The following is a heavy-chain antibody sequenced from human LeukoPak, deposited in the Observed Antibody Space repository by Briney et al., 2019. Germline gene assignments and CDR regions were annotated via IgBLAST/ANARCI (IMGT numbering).Heavy chain of an antibody. Sequence: SQTLSLTCTVSGGSISSGGYYWSWIRQHPGKGLEWIGYIYYSGSTYYNPSLKSRVTISVDTSKNQFSLKLSSVTAADTAVYYCAREINCSGGSCYSYYYYGMDVWGQGTTVTVSS. CDR3: AREINCSGGSCYSYYYYGMDV. CDR1: GGSISSGGYY. J-gene: IGHJ6*02. CDR2: IYYSGST. D-gene: IGHD2-15*01. V-gene: IGHV4-31*03.